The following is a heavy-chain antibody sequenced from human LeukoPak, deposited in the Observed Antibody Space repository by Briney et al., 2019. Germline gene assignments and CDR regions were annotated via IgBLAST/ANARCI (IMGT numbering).Heavy chain of an antibody. Sequence: PSETLSLTCTVSGYSISSGYYWGWIRQPPGKGLEWIGSIYHSGSTYYNPSHKSRVTISVDTSKNQFSLKLSSVTAADTAVYYCASVGGSYFAFDIWGQGTMVTVSS. CDR3: ASVGGSYFAFDI. CDR2: IYHSGST. D-gene: IGHD1-26*01. V-gene: IGHV4-38-2*02. CDR1: GYSISSGYY. J-gene: IGHJ3*02.